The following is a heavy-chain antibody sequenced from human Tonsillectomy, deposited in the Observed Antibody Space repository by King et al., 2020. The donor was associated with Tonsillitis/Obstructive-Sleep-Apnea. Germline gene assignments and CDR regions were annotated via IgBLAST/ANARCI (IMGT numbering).Heavy chain of an antibody. CDR2: ITNNGNIL. V-gene: IGHV3-11*01. CDR3: ARATPYYAFWSGSCEN. J-gene: IGHJ4*02. D-gene: IGHD3-3*01. Sequence: VQLVQSGGGLVKPGGSLRLSCAASGFTFSDYYMSWIRQAPGKGLEWISYITNNGNILYYADYVKGRFTISRDNAKNSLYLQMHSLRDDDTAVYYCARATPYYAFWSGSCENWGQGILVTVSS. CDR1: GFTFSDYY.